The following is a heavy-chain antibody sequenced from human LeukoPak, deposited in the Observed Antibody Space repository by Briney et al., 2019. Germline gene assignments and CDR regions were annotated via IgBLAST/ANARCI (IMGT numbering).Heavy chain of an antibody. CDR3: ARTHYCSGGSCLGWFDH. Sequence: SQTLSLTCTVSGGSISSGGYYWSWIRQPPGKGLEWIGYIYYSGSTYYDPSLKSRVTISVDTSKNQFSLKLSSVTAADTAVYYCARTHYCSGGSCLGWFDHWGQGTLITVSS. CDR1: GGSISSGGYY. V-gene: IGHV4-31*03. CDR2: IYYSGST. D-gene: IGHD2-15*01. J-gene: IGHJ5*02.